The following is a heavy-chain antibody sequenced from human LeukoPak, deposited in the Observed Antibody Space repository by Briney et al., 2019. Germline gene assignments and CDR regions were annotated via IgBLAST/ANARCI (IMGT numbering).Heavy chain of an antibody. Sequence: PSETLSLTCAVYGGSFSGYYWSWIRQPPGKGLEWIGGINHSGSTNYNPSLKSRVTISVDTSKNQFSLKLSSVTAADTAVYYCARGREDIVVVPAAMDYYYYYMDVWGKGTTVTVSS. CDR1: GGSFSGYY. J-gene: IGHJ6*03. CDR3: ARGREDIVVVPAAMDYYYYYMDV. D-gene: IGHD2-2*01. V-gene: IGHV4-34*01. CDR2: INHSGST.